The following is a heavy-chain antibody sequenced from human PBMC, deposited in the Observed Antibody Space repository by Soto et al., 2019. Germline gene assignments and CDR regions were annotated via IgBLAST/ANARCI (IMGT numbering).Heavy chain of an antibody. D-gene: IGHD1-1*01. J-gene: IGHJ5*02. CDR1: GDRVSGNSAA. CDR3: AREVDDGTNWCDP. Sequence: LSLTCAISGDRVSGNSAAWNWIRESPSRGLEWLGRTYYKSKWYNDYAVSVNSRIDINPDTSKNQSHLQLKSVPPEDAAVSYCAREVDDGTNWCDPRVQGTLVNVYS. V-gene: IGHV6-1*01. CDR2: TYYKSKWYN.